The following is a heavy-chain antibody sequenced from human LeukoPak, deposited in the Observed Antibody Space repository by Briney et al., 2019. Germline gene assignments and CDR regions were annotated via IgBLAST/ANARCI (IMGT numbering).Heavy chain of an antibody. CDR1: GASISSYY. CDR2: RHYRGTT. J-gene: IGHJ4*02. Sequence: SETLSLTCTVSGASISSYYWSWIRQPPGKGLEWIASRHYRGTTNYNPSLESRVTISVDTSRKQFSLKLSSVTAADTAVYYCARHYLGGNYPDYFNHWGQGTLVTVSS. V-gene: IGHV4-59*01. CDR3: ARHYLGGNYPDYFNH. D-gene: IGHD1-26*01.